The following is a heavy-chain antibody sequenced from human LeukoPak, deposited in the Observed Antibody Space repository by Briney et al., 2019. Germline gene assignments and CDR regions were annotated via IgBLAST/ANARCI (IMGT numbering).Heavy chain of an antibody. J-gene: IGHJ4*02. CDR2: ITSSGGTI. D-gene: IGHD3-22*01. Sequence: PGGSLRLSCAASGFTFSSYEMSWVRQAPGKGLEWVSYITSSGGTIKNADSVKGRFTISRDNAKNSLYLQINSLRAEDTAIYYCARIGGYYDSRGYYAVPFDYWGQGTLVTVSS. CDR1: GFTFSSYE. CDR3: ARIGGYYDSRGYYAVPFDY. V-gene: IGHV3-48*03.